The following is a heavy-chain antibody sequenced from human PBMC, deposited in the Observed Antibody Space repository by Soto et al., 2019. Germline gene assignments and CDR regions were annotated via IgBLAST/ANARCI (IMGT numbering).Heavy chain of an antibody. V-gene: IGHV3-48*01. J-gene: IGHJ6*03. CDR2: ISSSSSVI. CDR3: ARDLSWGSNWYYYMDV. CDR1: GFILSDCA. Sequence: EVQLVESGGGLVQPGGSLRLSCATSGFILSDCAMNWVRQAPGKGLEWVSYISSSSSVIDYADSVKGRFTVSRDNAKNSLYLQMNSRIAEDTAVYYCARDLSWGSNWYYYMDVWGKGTTVTVSS. D-gene: IGHD7-27*01.